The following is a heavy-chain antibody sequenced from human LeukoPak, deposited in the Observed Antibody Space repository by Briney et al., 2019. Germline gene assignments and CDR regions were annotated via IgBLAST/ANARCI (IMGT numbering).Heavy chain of an antibody. CDR3: ARDEFNSKYFQH. CDR1: GFTFSNYS. V-gene: IGHV3-74*01. J-gene: IGHJ1*01. D-gene: IGHD2-21*01. Sequence: GGSLRLSCAASGFTFSNYSMNWVRQAPGKGLVWVSRINSDGSSTSYADSVKGRFTISRDNAKNTLYLQMNSLRAEDTAVYYCARDEFNSKYFQHWGQGTLVTVSS. CDR2: INSDGSST.